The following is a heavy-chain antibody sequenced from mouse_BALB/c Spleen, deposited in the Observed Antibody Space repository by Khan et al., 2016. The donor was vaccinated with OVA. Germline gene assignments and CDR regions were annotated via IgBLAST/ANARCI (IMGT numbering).Heavy chain of an antibody. CDR1: GYTFTSYW. J-gene: IGHJ2*01. V-gene: IGHV1S81*02. CDR3: ARIKKCGGTYCGY. Sequence: QVQLQQPGAELVKAGASVKMSCKASGYTFTSYWMHWVKQRLGQGLEWFAETNPNNGRTYYTEKFKSKATLTVDKSSSTAYMLLSGPTFEDSAVFYCARIKKCGGTYCGYWGQGTTLTVSS. D-gene: IGHD2-14*01. CDR2: TNPNNGRT.